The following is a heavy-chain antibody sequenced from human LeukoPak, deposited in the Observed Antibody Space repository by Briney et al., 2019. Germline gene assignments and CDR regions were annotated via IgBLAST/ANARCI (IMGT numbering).Heavy chain of an antibody. CDR3: AREPVRGYYDSSGNYFDY. CDR2: IYTSGST. D-gene: IGHD3-22*01. CDR1: GGSISSGSYY. V-gene: IGHV4-61*02. Sequence: SETLSLTCTVSGGSISSGSYYWSWIRQPAGKGLEWIGRIYTSGSTNYNPSLKSRVTISVVTSKNQFSLKLSSVTAADTAVYYCAREPVRGYYDSSGNYFDYWGQGTLVTVSS. J-gene: IGHJ4*02.